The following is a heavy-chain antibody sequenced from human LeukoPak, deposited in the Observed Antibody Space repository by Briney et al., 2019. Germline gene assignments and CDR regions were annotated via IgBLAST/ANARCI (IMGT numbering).Heavy chain of an antibody. CDR2: IYTSGST. V-gene: IGHV4-4*07. CDR3: ARQGCTNGVCYVADY. D-gene: IGHD2-8*01. CDR1: GGSISSYY. Sequence: PSETLSLTCTVSGGSISSYYWSWIRQPAGKGLEWIGRIYTSGSTNYNPSLKSRVTMSVDTSKNQFSLKLSSVTAADTAVYYCARQGCTNGVCYVADYWGQGTLVTVSS. J-gene: IGHJ4*02.